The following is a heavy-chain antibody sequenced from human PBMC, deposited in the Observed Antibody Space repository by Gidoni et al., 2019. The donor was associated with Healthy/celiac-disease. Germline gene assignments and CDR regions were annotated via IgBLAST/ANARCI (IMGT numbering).Heavy chain of an antibody. V-gene: IGHV4-59*01. CDR1: GGSISSYY. CDR2: IYYSGST. Sequence: QVQLQESGPGLVKPSETLSLTCPVSGGSISSYYWSWIRQPPGKGLEWIGYIYYSGSTNYNPSLKRRVTISVDTSKNQFSLKLSSVTAADTAVYYCARGDDYGGNSGHWGQGTLVTVSS. J-gene: IGHJ4*02. D-gene: IGHD4-17*01. CDR3: ARGDDYGGNSGH.